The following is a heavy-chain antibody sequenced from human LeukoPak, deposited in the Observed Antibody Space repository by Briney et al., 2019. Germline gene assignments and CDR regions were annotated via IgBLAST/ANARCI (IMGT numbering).Heavy chain of an antibody. CDR1: GDSVTNDFF. CDR3: ARWASISREPGGFFDH. V-gene: IGHV4-38-2*02. Sequence: SEAPSLTCTVSGDSVTNDFFWGWVRQPPGKELEWIGSFCLGRDTYYRPSLKSRVTISVDTSKNQFSLNLNSVTAADTAVYYCARWASISREPGGFFDHWGQGTLVTVS. J-gene: IGHJ4*02. D-gene: IGHD1-14*01. CDR2: FCLGRDT.